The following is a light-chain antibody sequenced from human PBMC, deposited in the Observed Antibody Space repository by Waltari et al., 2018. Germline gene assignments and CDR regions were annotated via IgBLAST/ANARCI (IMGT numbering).Light chain of an antibody. Sequence: QSALTQPRSVSGSPGQSVPISCTGTSSDIGDYNYVSWYQHYPDKAPKLIIYNINKRPSGVPDRFSGSKSGNTASLTISGLQAEDEADYYCCSYVGSNIYWVFGGGTKLTVL. CDR3: CSYVGSNIYWV. V-gene: IGLV2-11*01. CDR2: NIN. J-gene: IGLJ3*02. CDR1: SSDIGDYNY.